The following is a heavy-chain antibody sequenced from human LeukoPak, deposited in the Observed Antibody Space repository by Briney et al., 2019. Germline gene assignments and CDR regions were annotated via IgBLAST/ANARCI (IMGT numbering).Heavy chain of an antibody. Sequence: SVKVSCKASVGTFSSYAISWVRQAPGQGLECMGRITPIFGTANYAQKFQGRVTITTDESTSTAYMELSSRRSEDTAVYYCAREIVVVIAQIEAFDIWGQGTMVTVYS. V-gene: IGHV1-69*05. CDR3: AREIVVVIAQIEAFDI. CDR1: VGTFSSYA. CDR2: ITPIFGTA. J-gene: IGHJ3*02. D-gene: IGHD2-21*01.